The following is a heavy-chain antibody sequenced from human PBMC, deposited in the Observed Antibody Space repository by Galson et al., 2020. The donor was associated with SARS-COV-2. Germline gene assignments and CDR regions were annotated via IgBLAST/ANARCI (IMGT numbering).Heavy chain of an antibody. CDR2: FYYTGST. V-gene: IGHV4-31*11. CDR1: GASISSGGIY. J-gene: IGHJ6*02. D-gene: IGHD1-26*01. Sequence: SETLSLTCAVSGASISSGGIYWSWIRHHPGKGLEWIGYFYYTGSTYYNPSLESRVSISVDTSNFSLKLSSVTAADTSVYYCARIGARYYGMDVWGQGTTVTVSS. CDR3: ARIGARYYGMDV.